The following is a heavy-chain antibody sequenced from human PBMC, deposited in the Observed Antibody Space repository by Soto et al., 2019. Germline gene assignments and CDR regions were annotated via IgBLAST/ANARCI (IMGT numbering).Heavy chain of an antibody. Sequence: GGSQTLSCAASGFTFTSYTMNWVRQAPGKGLEWVSSISSSSDYIYYADSMKGRVTISRDNAKNSLFLDMNSLTGEDTAVYYCARARVYATGPLDFWGQGTLVTVSS. V-gene: IGHV3-21*06. CDR1: GFTFTSYT. CDR2: ISSSSDYI. CDR3: ARARVYATGPLDF. D-gene: IGHD6-13*01. J-gene: IGHJ4*02.